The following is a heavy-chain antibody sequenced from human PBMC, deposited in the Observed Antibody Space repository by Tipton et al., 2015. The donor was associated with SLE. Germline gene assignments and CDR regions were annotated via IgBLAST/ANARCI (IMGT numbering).Heavy chain of an antibody. Sequence: TLSLTCTVSGGSISSSSYYWGWIRQPAGKGLEWIGRIYTSGSTNYNPSLKSRVTMSVDTSKNQFSLKLSSVTAADTAVYYCARDRSLSFDIWGQGTMVTVSS. CDR1: GGSISSSSYY. CDR2: IYTSGST. D-gene: IGHD3-16*02. CDR3: ARDRSLSFDI. V-gene: IGHV4-61*02. J-gene: IGHJ3*02.